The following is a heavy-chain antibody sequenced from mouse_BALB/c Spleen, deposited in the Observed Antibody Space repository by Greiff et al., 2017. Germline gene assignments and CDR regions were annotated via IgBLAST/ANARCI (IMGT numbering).Heavy chain of an antibody. J-gene: IGHJ4*01. CDR3: ARYDGYYDAMDY. V-gene: IGHV1-7*01. CDR1: GYTFTSYW. D-gene: IGHD2-2*01. Sequence: QVQLQQSGAELAKPGASVKMSCKASGYTFTSYWMHWVKQRPGQGLEWIGYINPSTGYTEYNQKFKDKATLTADKSSSTAYMQLSSLTSEDSAVYYCARYDGYYDAMDYWGQGTSVTVSS. CDR2: INPSTGYT.